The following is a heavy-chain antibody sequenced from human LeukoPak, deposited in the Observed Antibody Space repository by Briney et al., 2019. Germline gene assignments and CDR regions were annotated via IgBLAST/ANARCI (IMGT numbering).Heavy chain of an antibody. D-gene: IGHD6-13*01. V-gene: IGHV3-30*01. J-gene: IGHJ4*02. CDR2: IPYDGSNK. CDR3: ARDGVAAAGYFDY. CDR1: GFTFSSYA. Sequence: GRSLRLSCAASGFTFSSYAMHWVRQAPGKGLEWVAVIPYDGSNKYYADSVKGRFTISRDNSKNTLYLQMNSLRAEDTAVYYCARDGVAAAGYFDYWGQGTLVTVSS.